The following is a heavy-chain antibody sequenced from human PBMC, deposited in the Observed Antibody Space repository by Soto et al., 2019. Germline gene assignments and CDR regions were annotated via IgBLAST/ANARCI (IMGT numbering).Heavy chain of an antibody. CDR3: ARTNSSSWYDPYYYGMDV. D-gene: IGHD6-13*01. CDR2: IIPIFGTA. Sequence: SSVKVSCKASGGTFSSYAISWVRQAPGQGLEWMGGIIPIFGTANYAQKFQGRVTITADESTSTAYMELSSLRSEDTAVYYCARTNSSSWYDPYYYGMDVWCKGTTVTVSS. J-gene: IGHJ6*04. V-gene: IGHV1-69*13. CDR1: GGTFSSYA.